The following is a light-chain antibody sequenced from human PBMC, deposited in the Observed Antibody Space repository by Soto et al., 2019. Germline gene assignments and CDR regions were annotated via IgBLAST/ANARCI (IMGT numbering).Light chain of an antibody. Sequence: EIVMTQSPATLSVSPGERATLSCRASQSVSSNLAWYQQKPGQDPRLLIYGASTRATGIPARFSGSGSGTEFTLTMSSLQCEDFAVYYCQQYHNWPPYTFGQGPKLEIK. CDR3: QQYHNWPPYT. V-gene: IGKV3-15*01. CDR1: QSVSSN. CDR2: GAS. J-gene: IGKJ2*01.